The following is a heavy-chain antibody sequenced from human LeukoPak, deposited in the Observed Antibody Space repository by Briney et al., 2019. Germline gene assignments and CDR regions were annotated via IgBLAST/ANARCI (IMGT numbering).Heavy chain of an antibody. D-gene: IGHD1-26*01. V-gene: IGHV1-2*06. CDR1: GYTFTGYY. Sequence: ASVKVSCKASGYTFTGYYMHWVRQAPGQGLEWMGRINPNSGGTNYAQKFQGRVTMTRDTSISTAYMELSRLRSDDTAVYYSTRRGPPAYSGSYYVDYWGQGTLVTVSS. CDR3: TRRGPPAYSGSYYVDY. CDR2: INPNSGGT. J-gene: IGHJ4*02.